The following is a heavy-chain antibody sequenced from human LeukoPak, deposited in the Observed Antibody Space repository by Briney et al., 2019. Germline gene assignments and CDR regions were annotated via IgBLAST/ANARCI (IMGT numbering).Heavy chain of an antibody. V-gene: IGHV3-30*02. CDR2: IRYDGNNK. CDR1: GFTFSRYW. CDR3: AKVTFGGVIAPFDY. Sequence: GGSLRLSCAASGFTFSRYWMSWVRQAPGKGLEWVAFIRYDGNNKYYADSVKGRFTITRDNSNNTLYLQMNSLRAEDTAVYYCAKVTFGGVIAPFDYWGQGTLVTVSS. J-gene: IGHJ4*02. D-gene: IGHD3-16*02.